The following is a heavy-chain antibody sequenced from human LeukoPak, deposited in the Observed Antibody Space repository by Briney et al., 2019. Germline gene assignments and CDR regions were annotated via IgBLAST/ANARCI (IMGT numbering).Heavy chain of an antibody. J-gene: IGHJ4*02. D-gene: IGHD2-15*01. CDR3: ARSKVAATSGRVYYFDY. Sequence: GGSLRLSCAASGFSFSSYEMNWVRQPPGKGLEYVSYISKTGNSIYYVDSVKGRFTISRDNAQNSLYLQMNSLRAEDTAVYYCARSKVAATSGRVYYFDYWGQGTLVTVSS. CDR1: GFSFSSYE. V-gene: IGHV3-48*03. CDR2: ISKTGNSI.